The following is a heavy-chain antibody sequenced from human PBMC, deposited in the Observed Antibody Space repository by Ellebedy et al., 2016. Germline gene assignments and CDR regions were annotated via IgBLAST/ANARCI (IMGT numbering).Heavy chain of an antibody. CDR3: AREDYYDSYGYFVY. Sequence: GGSLRLSXVVSGFTFNSYAMGWVRQAPGKGLEWVSSIGGSGGDTHYAESVKGRFSISRDNSKNTLSLQMNTLRADDTAVYYCAREDYYDSYGYFVYWGQGTLVTVSS. J-gene: IGHJ4*02. CDR2: IGGSGGDT. CDR1: GFTFNSYA. D-gene: IGHD3-22*01. V-gene: IGHV3-23*01.